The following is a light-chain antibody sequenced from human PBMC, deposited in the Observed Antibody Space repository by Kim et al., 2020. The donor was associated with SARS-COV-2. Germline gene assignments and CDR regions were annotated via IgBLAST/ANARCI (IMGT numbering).Light chain of an antibody. CDR1: QDISIY. V-gene: IGKV1-33*01. J-gene: IGKJ4*01. CDR3: QQSHTLPLT. Sequence: DIQMTQSPSSLSASVGDRVTITCQASQDISIYLNWYQQKPGRAPDLLIYDASSLETGVPPRFSGSGSGTDFTFTITSLQPEDIATYYCQQSHTLPLTFGGGTKVEIK. CDR2: DAS.